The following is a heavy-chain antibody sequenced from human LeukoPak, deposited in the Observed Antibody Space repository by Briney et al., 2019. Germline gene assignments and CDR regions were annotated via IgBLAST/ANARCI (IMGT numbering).Heavy chain of an antibody. J-gene: IGHJ4*02. CDR3: ARDTSGYYDY. D-gene: IGHD2-15*01. CDR2: IWFDGSNR. CDR1: GFTVSSKY. Sequence: GGSLRLSCAASGFTVSSKYMSWVRQAPGKGLDWVGVIWFDGSNRYYADSVKGRFTISRDNSKNTLYLQVNSVRAEDTAVYYCARDTSGYYDYWGQGALVTVSS. V-gene: IGHV3-33*08.